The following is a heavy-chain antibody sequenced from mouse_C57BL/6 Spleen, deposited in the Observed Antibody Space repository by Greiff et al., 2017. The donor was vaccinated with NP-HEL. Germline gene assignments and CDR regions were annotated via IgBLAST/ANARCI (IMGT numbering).Heavy chain of an antibody. CDR2: FHPYNDDT. J-gene: IGHJ4*01. D-gene: IGHD1-1*01. CDR1: GYTFTTYP. CDR3: ARSPTTVVARDYAMDY. Sequence: QVQLQQSGAELVKPGASVKMSCKASGYTFTTYPIEWMKQNHGKSLEWIGNFHPYNDDTKYNEKFKGKATLTADKSSSTAYMQLSSLTSEDSAVYYCARSPTTVVARDYAMDYWGQGTSVTVSS. V-gene: IGHV1-47*01.